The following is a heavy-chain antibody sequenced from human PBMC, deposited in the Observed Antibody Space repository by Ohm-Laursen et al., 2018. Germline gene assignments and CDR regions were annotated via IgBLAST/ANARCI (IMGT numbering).Heavy chain of an antibody. D-gene: IGHD3-16*02. CDR3: ARGSHYDYVWGSYRPYYYYYGMDV. J-gene: IGHJ6*02. Sequence: GSSVKVSCKASDYTFTNFGISWVRQAPGQGLEWMGIIKSTDDTRTYAQKFQGRVTMTRDTSISTAYMELSRLRSDDTAVYYCARGSHYDYVWGSYRPYYYYYGMDVWGQGTTVTVSS. CDR1: DYTFTNFG. V-gene: IGHV1-18*01. CDR2: IKSTDDTR.